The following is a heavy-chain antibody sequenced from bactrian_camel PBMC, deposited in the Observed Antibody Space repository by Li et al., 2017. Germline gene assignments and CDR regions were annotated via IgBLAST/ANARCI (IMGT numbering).Heavy chain of an antibody. CDR1: RFSVSAGC. V-gene: IGHV3S53*01. CDR2: IDTDGRT. J-gene: IGHJ4*01. CDR3: AAGRSSKWIQNRCETNY. Sequence: HVQLVESGGGSVQAGGSLRLSCAASRFSVSAGCMGWFRQAPGKEHEGVAAIDTDGRTNYADSVKGRFTVSNSGVRTWYLQMSSLKPEDTAMYYCAAGRSSKWIQNRCETNYWGQGTQVTVS. D-gene: IGHD5*01.